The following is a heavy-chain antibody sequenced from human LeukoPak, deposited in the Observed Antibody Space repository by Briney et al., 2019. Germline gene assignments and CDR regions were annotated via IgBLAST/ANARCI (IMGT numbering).Heavy chain of an antibody. CDR1: GYSISSGYY. D-gene: IGHD6-13*01. V-gene: IGHV4-38-2*02. Sequence: PSETLSLTCTVSGYSISSGYYWGWIRQPPGKGLEWIGSIYHSGSTYYNPPLKSRVNISVDTSKNQFSLKLSSVTAADTAVYYCAREGYSSRQPGYWGQGTLVTVSS. CDR3: AREGYSSRQPGY. CDR2: IYHSGST. J-gene: IGHJ4*02.